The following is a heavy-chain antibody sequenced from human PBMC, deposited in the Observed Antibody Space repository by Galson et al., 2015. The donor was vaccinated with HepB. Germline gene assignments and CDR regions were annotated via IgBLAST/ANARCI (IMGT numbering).Heavy chain of an antibody. CDR2: INAGNGNT. D-gene: IGHD2-2*01. V-gene: IGHV1-3*01. CDR3: ARDIVVVPAAMYAFDI. Sequence: SVKVSCKASGYTFTSYAMHWVRQAPGQRLEWMGWINAGNGNTKYSQKFQGRVTITRDTSASTAYMELSSLRSEDTAAYYCARDIVVVPAAMYAFDIWGQGTMVTVSS. CDR1: GYTFTSYA. J-gene: IGHJ3*02.